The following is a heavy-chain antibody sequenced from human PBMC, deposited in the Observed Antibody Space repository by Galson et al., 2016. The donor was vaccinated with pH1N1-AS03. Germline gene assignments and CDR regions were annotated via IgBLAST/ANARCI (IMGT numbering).Heavy chain of an antibody. CDR3: TSGMVELDY. CDR2: IDQDGSEK. J-gene: IGHJ4*02. V-gene: IGHV3-7*01. Sequence: SLRLSCAAPGFRFIDYWMTWVRQAPGKGLEWVANIDQDGSEKYYMDSVEGRFTISRDNAKNSLSLQMNSLRSEDTAVYYCTSGMVELDYWGQGTLVTVSS. CDR1: GFRFIDYW. D-gene: IGHD3-10*01.